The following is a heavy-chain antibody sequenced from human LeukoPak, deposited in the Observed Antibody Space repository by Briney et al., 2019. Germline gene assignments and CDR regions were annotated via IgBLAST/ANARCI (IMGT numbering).Heavy chain of an antibody. V-gene: IGHV3-48*04. D-gene: IGHD3-10*02. CDR3: AELGITMIGGV. J-gene: IGHJ6*04. CDR1: GFTFSSYS. Sequence: GGFLRLSCAAYGFTFSSYSMNWVRQAPGKGLEWVSYISSSGSTIYYADSVKGRFTISRDNAKNSLYLQMNSLRAEDTAVYYCAELGITMIGGVWGKGTTVTISS. CDR2: ISSSGSTI.